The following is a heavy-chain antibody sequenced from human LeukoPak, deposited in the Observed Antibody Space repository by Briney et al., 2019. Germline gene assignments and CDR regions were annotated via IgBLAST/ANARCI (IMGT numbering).Heavy chain of an antibody. V-gene: IGHV1-2*02. CDR1: GYTFTGYY. CDR2: INPNSGGT. J-gene: IGHJ4*02. Sequence: ASVTVSCKASGYTFTGYYMHWVRQAPGQGLEWMGWINPNSGGTNYAQKFQGRVTMTRDTSISTAYMELSRLRSDDTAVYYCARDSDSSGYYKLFDYWGQGTLVTVSS. D-gene: IGHD3-22*01. CDR3: ARDSDSSGYYKLFDY.